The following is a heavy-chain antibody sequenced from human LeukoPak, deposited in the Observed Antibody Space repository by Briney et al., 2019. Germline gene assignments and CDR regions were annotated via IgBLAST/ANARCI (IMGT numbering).Heavy chain of an antibody. Sequence: SETLSLTCTVSGYSISSGYYWGWIRQPPGKGLEWIGSIYHSGSTYYNPSLKSRVTISVDTSKNQFSLKLSSVTAADTAVYYCAAVIAAAGKPNSPLYYWGQGTLVTVSS. V-gene: IGHV4-38-2*02. CDR2: IYHSGST. CDR1: GYSISSGYY. D-gene: IGHD6-13*01. J-gene: IGHJ4*02. CDR3: AAVIAAAGKPNSPLYY.